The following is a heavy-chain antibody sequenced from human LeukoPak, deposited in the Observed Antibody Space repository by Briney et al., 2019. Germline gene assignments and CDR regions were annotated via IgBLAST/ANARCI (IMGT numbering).Heavy chain of an antibody. J-gene: IGHJ4*02. Sequence: SETLSLTCTVSGGSISSYYWSWIRQPPGKGLEWIGYIYYSGSTNYNPSLKSRVTISVDTSKNQFSLKLSSVTAADTAVYYCARGLGIAVAGRSEDDYWGQGTLVTVSS. CDR3: ARGLGIAVAGRSEDDY. V-gene: IGHV4-59*01. CDR2: IYYSGST. D-gene: IGHD6-19*01. CDR1: GGSISSYY.